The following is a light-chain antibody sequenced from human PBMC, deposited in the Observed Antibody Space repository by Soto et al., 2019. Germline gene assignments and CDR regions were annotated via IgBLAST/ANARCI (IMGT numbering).Light chain of an antibody. J-gene: IGLJ3*02. V-gene: IGLV2-8*01. CDR1: SSDVGGYNY. CDR3: SSYAGSDDLK. Sequence: QSALTQPPSASGSPGQSVAISCTGTSSDVGGYNYVSWYQQHPGKAPKLMIYEVNKRHSGVPDRFAGSKSGNTASLTVSGLQAEDEADYYCSSYAGSDDLKFGGGTQLTVL. CDR2: EVN.